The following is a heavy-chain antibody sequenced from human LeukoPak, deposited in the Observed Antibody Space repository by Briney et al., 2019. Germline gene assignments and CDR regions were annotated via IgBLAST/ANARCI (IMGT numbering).Heavy chain of an antibody. J-gene: IGHJ4*02. D-gene: IGHD1-26*01. CDR2: IYYSGST. Sequence: PSETLSLTCAASGVSISGSYYYWGWIRQPPGKGLEWIGNIYYSGSTYYNASLQSRVTISIGTSKNQFSLRLNSVTAADTAMYFCVKSGGYGLIDYWGQGTLVTVSS. CDR3: VKSGGYGLIDY. CDR1: GVSISGSYYY. V-gene: IGHV4-39*01.